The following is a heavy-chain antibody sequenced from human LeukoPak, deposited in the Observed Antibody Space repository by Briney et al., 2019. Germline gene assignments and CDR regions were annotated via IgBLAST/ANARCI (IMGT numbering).Heavy chain of an antibody. D-gene: IGHD7-27*01. CDR3: TADKKLGDFDY. CDR2: INPNSGGT. J-gene: IGHJ4*02. CDR1: GYTFTDYY. Sequence: ASVKVSCKASGYTFTDYYMHWVRQAPGQGLEWTGRINPNSGGTNYAQKFQGRVTMIRDTSISIGYMELSRLKSDDTAIYYCTADKKLGDFDYWGQGTLVTVSS. V-gene: IGHV1-2*06.